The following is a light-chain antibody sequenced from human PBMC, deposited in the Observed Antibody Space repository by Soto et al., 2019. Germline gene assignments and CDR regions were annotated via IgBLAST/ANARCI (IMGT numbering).Light chain of an antibody. J-gene: IGLJ2*01. CDR1: ASSIGTNT. CDR3: AEWYGSLNNVL. V-gene: IGLV1-44*01. CDR2: GDN. Sequence: TQPPSASGTPGQRVTISCSGSASSIGTNTVNWYRQLPGTAPKLLIYGDNQRPSGVPDRFSGSKSGTSASLAISGLQSEDEAEYYCAEWYGSLNNVLFGGGTQLTFL.